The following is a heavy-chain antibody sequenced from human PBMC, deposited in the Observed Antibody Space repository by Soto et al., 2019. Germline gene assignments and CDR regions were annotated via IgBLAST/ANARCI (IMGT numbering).Heavy chain of an antibody. J-gene: IGHJ4*02. D-gene: IGHD5-18*01. CDR2: ISNSGST. Sequence: PSETLSLTCTVSRGSLTSDEDYWTWIRQSPGKGLEWIGYISNSGSTGYNPSLKARLSMSVDRSKNQFTLRLTSVTAADTAVYFCATGSGSTYGYFDHWGQGTQVTVSS. CDR3: ATGSGSTYGYFDH. V-gene: IGHV4-30-4*01. CDR1: RGSLTSDEDY.